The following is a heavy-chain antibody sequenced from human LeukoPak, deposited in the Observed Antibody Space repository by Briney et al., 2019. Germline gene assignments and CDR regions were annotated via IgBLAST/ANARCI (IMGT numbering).Heavy chain of an antibody. Sequence: GGSLRLSCAASGFTFITYWMHWVRHAPGKGLVWVSSINSDGSTTTYADSVKGRFTISRDDARNSLYLQMDNLRAEDTAVYYCARRRDFIDYWGQGTLVTVSS. CDR2: INSDGSTT. J-gene: IGHJ4*02. CDR3: ARRRDFIDY. V-gene: IGHV3-74*01. CDR1: GFTFITYW. D-gene: IGHD3/OR15-3a*01.